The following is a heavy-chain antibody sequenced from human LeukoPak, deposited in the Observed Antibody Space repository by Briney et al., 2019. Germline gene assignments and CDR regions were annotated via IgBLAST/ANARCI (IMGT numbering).Heavy chain of an antibody. CDR3: ARGYYDSSGYYDPGAFDI. V-gene: IGHV4-59*01. CDR2: IYYSGST. Sequence: SETLSLTFTVSGGSISSYYWSWIRQPPGKGLEWIGYIYYSGSTNYNPSLKSRVTISVDTSKNQFSLKLSSVTAADTAVYYCARGYYDSSGYYDPGAFDIWGQGTMVTVSS. CDR1: GGSISSYY. J-gene: IGHJ3*02. D-gene: IGHD3-22*01.